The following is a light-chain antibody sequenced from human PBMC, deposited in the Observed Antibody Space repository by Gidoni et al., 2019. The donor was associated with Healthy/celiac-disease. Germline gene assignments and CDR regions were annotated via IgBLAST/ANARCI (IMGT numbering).Light chain of an antibody. Sequence: DIVMTQSPLPLPVTPGEPASISCRSSQSLLHSNGYNYLDWYLQKPGQSPQLLIYLGSNRASGVPDRFSGSGSGTDITLKSSRVEAEDVGVYYCMQALQTPWTFGQGTKVEIK. J-gene: IGKJ1*01. CDR3: MQALQTPWT. CDR1: QSLLHSNGYNY. CDR2: LGS. V-gene: IGKV2-28*01.